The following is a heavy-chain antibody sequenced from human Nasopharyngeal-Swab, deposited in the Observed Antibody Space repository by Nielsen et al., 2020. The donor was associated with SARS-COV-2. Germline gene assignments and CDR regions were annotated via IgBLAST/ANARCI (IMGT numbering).Heavy chain of an antibody. V-gene: IGHV3-30*18. CDR3: AKGQGNSSYGMDV. CDR2: ISYDGSNK. J-gene: IGHJ6*02. CDR1: GFTFSSYG. Sequence: GGSLRLSCAASGFTFSSYGMHWVRQAPGKGLEWVAVISYDGSNKYYADSVKGRFTISRDNSKNTLYLQMNSLRAEDTAVYYCAKGQGNSSYGMDVWGQGTTVTVSS. D-gene: IGHD6-6*01.